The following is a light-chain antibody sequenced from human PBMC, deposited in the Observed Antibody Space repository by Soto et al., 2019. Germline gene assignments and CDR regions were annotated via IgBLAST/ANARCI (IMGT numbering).Light chain of an antibody. J-gene: IGKJ1*01. CDR2: DAS. V-gene: IGKV3-15*01. Sequence: EIVITQSPAILSVSPGERATLSCRASQSVRSNLAWYRQKPGQAPRLLIYDASNRETGIPAQFSGSGAGTECTRTISDVQSEDVAVAYCQQCDDWTRTFGQGTKVDIK. CDR1: QSVRSN. CDR3: QQCDDWTRT.